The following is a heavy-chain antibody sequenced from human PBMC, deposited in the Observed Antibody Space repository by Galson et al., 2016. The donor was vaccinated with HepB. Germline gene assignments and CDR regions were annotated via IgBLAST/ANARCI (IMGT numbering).Heavy chain of an antibody. CDR3: ARTIGFRVDY. J-gene: IGHJ4*02. Sequence: SLRLSCAASGYIFSSHGIHWVRQAPGKGLEWVAVVWYDGSKGYYADSVKGRFTVSKDNPKNTAYLQMNSLRVEGTAVYYCARTIGFRVDYWGQGTLVTVSS. CDR1: GYIFSSHG. V-gene: IGHV3-33*01. CDR2: VWYDGSKG.